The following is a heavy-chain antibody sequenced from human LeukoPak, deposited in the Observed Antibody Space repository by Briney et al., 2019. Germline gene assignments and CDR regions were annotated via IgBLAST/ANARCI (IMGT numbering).Heavy chain of an antibody. V-gene: IGHV3-23*01. CDR3: AKRSPYYLDY. Sequence: GGSLRLSCAASGFAFSNYAMSWVRQAPGKGLEWVSTISSTTGNTYSADSVKGRFTISRDNSKNTLYLQMSSLRAEDTALYYCAKRSPYYLDYWGQGTLVTVSS. J-gene: IGHJ4*02. CDR1: GFAFSNYA. CDR2: ISSTTGNT.